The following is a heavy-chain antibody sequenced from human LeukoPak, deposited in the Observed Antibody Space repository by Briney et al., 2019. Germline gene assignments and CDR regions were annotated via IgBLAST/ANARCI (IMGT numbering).Heavy chain of an antibody. Sequence: GGSLRLSCAASGFTFSSYWMSWVRQAPGKGLEWVAYIKQDGSEKYYVDSVKGRFTIFRDNAKNSLYLQMNSLRAEDTAVYYCAREERWAIFGVVIGNWFDPWGQGTLVAVSS. V-gene: IGHV3-7*01. J-gene: IGHJ5*02. CDR2: IKQDGSEK. D-gene: IGHD3-3*01. CDR1: GFTFSSYW. CDR3: AREERWAIFGVVIGNWFDP.